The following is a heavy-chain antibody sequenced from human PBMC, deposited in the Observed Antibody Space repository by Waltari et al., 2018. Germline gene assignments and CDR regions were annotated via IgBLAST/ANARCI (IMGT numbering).Heavy chain of an antibody. CDR1: GGSISSGAYY. CDR3: ARYSWSYSGSSAINWFDP. V-gene: IGHV4-30-4*08. J-gene: IGHJ5*02. D-gene: IGHD6-6*01. Sequence: QVQLQESGPGLVKPSQTLSLTCTVSGGSISSGAYYWSWIRQSPGTGLEWMGYIYYSGSTNYNPPLKSRVTISVDTSKNQFSLNRSSVNAADTAVYFCARYSWSYSGSSAINWFDPWGQGTLVTVSS. CDR2: IYYSGST.